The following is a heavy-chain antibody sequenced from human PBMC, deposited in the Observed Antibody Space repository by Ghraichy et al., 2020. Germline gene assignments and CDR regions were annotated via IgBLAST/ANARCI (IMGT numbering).Heavy chain of an antibody. D-gene: IGHD2-21*01. J-gene: IGHJ5*02. CDR3: TAHTVLIAPP. Sequence: GSLRLSCSASGFPFDKSWMSWVRQAPGRGLEWVGRIKSIPDGETRDYAAPVKGRFTISRDDSENTLYLQMNSLKTEDTAMYYCTAHTVLIAPPWGQGTLVTVSS. CDR1: GFPFDKSW. CDR2: IKSIPDGETR. V-gene: IGHV3-15*01.